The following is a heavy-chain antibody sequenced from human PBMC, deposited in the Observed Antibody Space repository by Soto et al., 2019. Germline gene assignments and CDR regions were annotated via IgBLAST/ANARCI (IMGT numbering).Heavy chain of an antibody. V-gene: IGHV3-30*18. CDR1: GFTFSSYG. J-gene: IGHJ6*02. Sequence: QVQLVESGGGVVQPGRSLRLSCAASGFTFSSYGMHWVRQAPGKGLEWVAVISSDGSNKYYADSVKGRFTISRDNSKSTLHLQMNSLGAEDTAVYYCAKRDCIRTSCRQGYYYGMDVWGQGTTVTVSS. CDR2: ISSDGSNK. D-gene: IGHD2-2*01. CDR3: AKRDCIRTSCRQGYYYGMDV.